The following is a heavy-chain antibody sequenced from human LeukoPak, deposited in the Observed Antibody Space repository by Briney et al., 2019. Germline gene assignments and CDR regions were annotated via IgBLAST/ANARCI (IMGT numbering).Heavy chain of an antibody. CDR3: IRGGPSTWP. V-gene: IGHV3-74*01. J-gene: IGHJ5*02. CDR2: INHDGSDT. CDR1: GFTFKLYR. Sequence: QPGGSLRLSCAASGFTFKLYRMHWVRHAPGKAPVLVARINHDGSDTVYADSVKGRFTISRDDAKNMVFLQMNSLRAEDTSVYYCIRGGPSTWPWGPGTLVTVSS.